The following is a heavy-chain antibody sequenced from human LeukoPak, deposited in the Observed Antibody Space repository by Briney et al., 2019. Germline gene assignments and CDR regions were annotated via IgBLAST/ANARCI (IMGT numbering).Heavy chain of an antibody. D-gene: IGHD3-10*01. CDR3: ARGPASGSNFAWFDP. CDR2: INHSGST. V-gene: IGHV4-34*01. J-gene: IGHJ5*02. CDR1: GGSLSNYY. Sequence: SETLYLTCAVYGGSLSNYYWSWIRQPPGKGLEWIGEINHSGSTKYNPSLKSRVTISVDMSKNQFSLELSSVTAADTAVYYCARGPASGSNFAWFDPWGQGTSVTVSS.